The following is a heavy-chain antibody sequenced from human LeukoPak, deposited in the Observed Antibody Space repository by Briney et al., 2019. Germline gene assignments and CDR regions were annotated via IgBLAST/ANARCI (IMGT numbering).Heavy chain of an antibody. J-gene: IGHJ3*02. D-gene: IGHD3-22*01. Sequence: PPETLSLTCAVYGGSFSGYYWSWIRQPPGKGLEWIGEINHSGSTNYNPSLKSRVTISVDTSKNQFSLKLSSVTAADTAVYYCARVSGGGLLLRWRAFDIWGQGTMVTVSS. V-gene: IGHV4-34*01. CDR3: ARVSGGGLLLRWRAFDI. CDR2: INHSGST. CDR1: GGSFSGYY.